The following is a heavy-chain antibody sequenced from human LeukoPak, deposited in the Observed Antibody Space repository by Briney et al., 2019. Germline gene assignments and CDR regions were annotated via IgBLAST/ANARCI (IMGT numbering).Heavy chain of an antibody. J-gene: IGHJ5*02. CDR2: ITDSGTNT. Sequence: GGSLRLSCAVSGFTFRSYAMNWVRQAPGKGLEWVSVITDSGTNTYYGDSVKGRFTVSRDNSKNTLYLQMNSLRAEDTAVYYCAIGSGSGWYGWLDPWGQGTLVTVSS. CDR1: GFTFRSYA. CDR3: AIGSGSGWYGWLDP. D-gene: IGHD6-19*01. V-gene: IGHV3-23*01.